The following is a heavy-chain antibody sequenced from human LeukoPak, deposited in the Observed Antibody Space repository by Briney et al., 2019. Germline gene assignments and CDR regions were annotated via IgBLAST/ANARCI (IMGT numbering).Heavy chain of an antibody. CDR3: ARIRLRNVTTVFDY. J-gene: IGHJ4*02. D-gene: IGHD4-17*01. CDR2: INPNSGGT. V-gene: IGHV1-2*06. CDR1: GYTFTGYY. Sequence: ASVKVSCKASGYTFTGYYMHWVRQAPGQGLEWMGRINPNSGGTNYAQKFQGRVTMTRDTSISTAYMELSRLRSDDTAVYYCARIRLRNVTTVFDYWGQGTLVTVSS.